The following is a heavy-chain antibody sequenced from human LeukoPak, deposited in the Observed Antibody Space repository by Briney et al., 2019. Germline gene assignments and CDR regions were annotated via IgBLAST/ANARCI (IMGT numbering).Heavy chain of an antibody. CDR1: GFSVSNYY. Sequence: QPGGSLRLSCAASGFSVSNYYMSWVRQPPGKGLEWVSGISGSGTITNYADSVRGRFTISRDNSKNTLYVQMNNLRAEDTAVYYCAKSPYSNYPTPDYWGQGTLVTVSS. V-gene: IGHV3-23*01. J-gene: IGHJ4*02. CDR2: ISGSGTIT. D-gene: IGHD4-4*01. CDR3: AKSPYSNYPTPDY.